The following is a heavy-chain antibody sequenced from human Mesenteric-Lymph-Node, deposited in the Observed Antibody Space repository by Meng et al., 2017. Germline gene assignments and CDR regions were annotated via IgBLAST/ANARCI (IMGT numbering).Heavy chain of an antibody. CDR1: GFTFSDYY. CDR2: ISSSSTI. V-gene: IGHV3-69-1*02. J-gene: IGHJ4*02. D-gene: IGHD6-19*01. CDR3: ASGAHGAVAGIEY. Sequence: GGSLRLSCAASGFTFSDYYMNWVRQAPGKGLEWVSSISSSSTIYYADSVKGRFTISRDNAKNSLYLQMNSLRAEDTAVYYCASGAHGAVAGIEYWGQGTLVTVSS.